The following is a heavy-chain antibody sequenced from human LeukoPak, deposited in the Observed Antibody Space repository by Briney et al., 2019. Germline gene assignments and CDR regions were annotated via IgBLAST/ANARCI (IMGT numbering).Heavy chain of an antibody. D-gene: IGHD2/OR15-2a*01. J-gene: IGHJ6*03. CDR2: ISSSSSTI. V-gene: IGHV3-48*01. Sequence: GGSLRLSCAASGFTFSSYSMNWVRQAPGKGLEWASYISSSSSTIYYADSVKGRFTISRDNAKNSLYLQMNSLRAEDTAVYYCARAVGTLRRYYYYMDVWGKGTTVTVSS. CDR1: GFTFSSYS. CDR3: ARAVGTLRRYYYYMDV.